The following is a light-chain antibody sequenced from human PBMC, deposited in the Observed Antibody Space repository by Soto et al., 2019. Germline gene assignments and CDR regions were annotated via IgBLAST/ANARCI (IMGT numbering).Light chain of an antibody. CDR1: SSDVGAYDF. J-gene: IGLJ1*01. CDR3: TSYTSSSTYL. V-gene: IGLV2-14*01. CDR2: GVY. Sequence: QSVLTQPASVSGSPGQSITISCTGSSSDVGAYDFVSWYQQHPGKAPKFIIYGVYNRPSGVSARFSGSKSGNTASLTISGLRPEDEAGYYCTSYTSSSTYLFGTGTRSPS.